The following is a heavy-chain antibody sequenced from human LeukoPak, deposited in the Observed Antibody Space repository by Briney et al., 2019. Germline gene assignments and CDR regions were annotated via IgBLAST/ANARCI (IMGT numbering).Heavy chain of an antibody. Sequence: ASVKVSCKASGYTFTSYAMNWVRQAPGQGLEWMGWISAYNGNTNYAQKLQGRVTMTTDTSTSTAYMELRSLRSDDTAVYYCAREEYSSSGWYMDVWGKGTTVTVSS. J-gene: IGHJ6*03. CDR3: AREEYSSSGWYMDV. V-gene: IGHV1-18*01. CDR1: GYTFTSYA. D-gene: IGHD6-6*01. CDR2: ISAYNGNT.